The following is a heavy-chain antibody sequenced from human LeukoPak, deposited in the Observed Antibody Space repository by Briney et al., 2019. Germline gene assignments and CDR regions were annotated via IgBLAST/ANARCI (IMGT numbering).Heavy chain of an antibody. Sequence: SETLSLTCAVYGESSFSSYYWSWIRQTPGGALEWIGEVNHSGYTNYNPSLKSRVTLSIDTSKNQFSLRLNSVTAADTAVYYCSRQVVGNDYWGQGTLVTVSS. V-gene: IGHV4-34*01. D-gene: IGHD3-22*01. CDR3: SRQVVGNDY. CDR1: GESSFSSYY. CDR2: VNHSGYT. J-gene: IGHJ4*02.